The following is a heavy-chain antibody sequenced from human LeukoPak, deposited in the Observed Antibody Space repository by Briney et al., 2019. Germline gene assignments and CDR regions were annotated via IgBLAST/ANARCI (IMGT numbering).Heavy chain of an antibody. J-gene: IGHJ3*02. Sequence: GGSLRLSCAASGFTFSSYGMHWVRQAPGKGLEWVAVISYDGSNKYYADSVKGRFTISRDNSKNTLYLQMNSLRAEDTAVYYCAKDGEILFGSWLHDAFDIWGQGTMVTVSS. V-gene: IGHV3-30*18. D-gene: IGHD5-24*01. CDR2: ISYDGSNK. CDR1: GFTFSSYG. CDR3: AKDGEILFGSWLHDAFDI.